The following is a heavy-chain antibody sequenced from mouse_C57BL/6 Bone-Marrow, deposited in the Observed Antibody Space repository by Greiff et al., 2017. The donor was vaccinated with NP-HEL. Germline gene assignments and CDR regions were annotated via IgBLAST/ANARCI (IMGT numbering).Heavy chain of an antibody. Sequence: EVQLQESGGDLVKPGGSLKLSCAASGFTFSSYGMSWVRQTPDKRLEWVATISSGGSYTYYPDSVKGRFTISRDNAKNTLYLQMSSLKSEDTAMYYCARRGHRGFAYWGQGTLVTVSA. CDR2: ISSGGSYT. CDR1: GFTFSSYG. D-gene: IGHD3-1*01. V-gene: IGHV5-6*01. J-gene: IGHJ3*01. CDR3: ARRGHRGFAY.